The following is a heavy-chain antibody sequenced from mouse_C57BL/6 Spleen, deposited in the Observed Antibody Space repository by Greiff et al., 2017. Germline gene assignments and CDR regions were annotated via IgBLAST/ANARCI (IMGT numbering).Heavy chain of an antibody. CDR3: ANREGAMDY. CDR1: GYTFTSYW. D-gene: IGHD2-14*01. Sequence: QVQLQQPGAELVKPGASVKLSCKASGYTFTSYWMPWVKQRPGQGLEWIGEIDPSDGYTNYNQKFKGKATLTADTSSSTAYLQLSSLTSEDSAVYYGANREGAMDYWGQGTTVTVSS. CDR2: IDPSDGYT. J-gene: IGHJ4*01. V-gene: IGHV1-50*01.